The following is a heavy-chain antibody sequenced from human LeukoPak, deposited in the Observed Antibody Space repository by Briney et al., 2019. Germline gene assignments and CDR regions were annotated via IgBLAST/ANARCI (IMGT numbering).Heavy chain of an antibody. J-gene: IGHJ6*02. Sequence: PGRSLRLSCAASGFTFDDYAMHWVRQAPGKGLEWVSGISWNSGSIGYADSVKGRFPISRDNAKNSLYLQMNSLRAEDTALYYCAKDTSGHYYGSGLDGMDVWGQGTTVTVSS. CDR2: ISWNSGSI. D-gene: IGHD3-10*01. CDR3: AKDTSGHYYGSGLDGMDV. V-gene: IGHV3-9*01. CDR1: GFTFDDYA.